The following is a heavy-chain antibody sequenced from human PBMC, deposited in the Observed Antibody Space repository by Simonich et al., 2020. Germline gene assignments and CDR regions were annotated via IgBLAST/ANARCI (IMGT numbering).Heavy chain of an antibody. CDR2: RDHSASDT. CDR3: ARQLNDFDI. Sequence: EVQLVQSGAEVKKPGESLKISCKGSGYSFTSYWIGWVRQMPGKGLEWMGIRDHSASDTRYSPAFPGQVTISADKSISTAYLQWSSLKASDTAMYYCARQLNDFDIWGQGTMVTVSS. CDR1: GYSFTSYW. V-gene: IGHV5-51*01. J-gene: IGHJ3*02. D-gene: IGHD1-1*01.